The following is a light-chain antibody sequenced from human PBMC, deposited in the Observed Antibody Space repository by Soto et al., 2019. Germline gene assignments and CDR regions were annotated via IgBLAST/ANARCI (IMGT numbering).Light chain of an antibody. J-gene: IGLJ1*01. CDR1: SSDVGGYNY. V-gene: IGLV2-8*01. CDR2: EVN. CDR3: SSYRGYKNVV. Sequence: QSALTQPPSASGSPGQSVTISCTGTSSDVGGYNYVSWFQQHPGKDPKLIIHEVNQRPSGVPDRFSGSKSGNTASLTVSGHQAEDEGTYYCSSYRGYKNVVFGTGTKLTVL.